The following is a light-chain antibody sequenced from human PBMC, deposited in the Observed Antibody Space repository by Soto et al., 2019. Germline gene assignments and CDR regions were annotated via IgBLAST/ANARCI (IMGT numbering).Light chain of an antibody. CDR3: QQYGSSLIT. V-gene: IGKV3D-20*01. J-gene: IGKJ5*01. CDR1: QSINTY. CDR2: DAS. Sequence: ENVLTQAPATLSLPPGEGATLSRRASQSINTYLAWYQQKPGQXPRXXIYDASSRATGIPDRFSGSGSGTDLTITISRLGPEDFAVYYGQQYGSSLITFGQGTRLEIK.